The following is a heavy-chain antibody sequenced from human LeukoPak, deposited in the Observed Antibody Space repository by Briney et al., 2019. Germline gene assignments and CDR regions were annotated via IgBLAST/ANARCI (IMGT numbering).Heavy chain of an antibody. CDR2: VSGSGGYT. Sequence: PGGSLRLSCAASGFTFSSYAMSWVRQAPGKGLEWVSSVSGSGGYTYYAGSVKGRFTISRDNSKNTLYLQMNSLRAEDTAVYYCAKHTGYYDSSGYDYWGQGTLVTVSS. CDR1: GFTFSSYA. V-gene: IGHV3-23*01. D-gene: IGHD3-22*01. CDR3: AKHTGYYDSSGYDY. J-gene: IGHJ4*02.